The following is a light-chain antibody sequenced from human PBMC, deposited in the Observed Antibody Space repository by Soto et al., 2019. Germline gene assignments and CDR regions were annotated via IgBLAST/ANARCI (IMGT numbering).Light chain of an antibody. CDR3: QQRSNWPIT. CDR2: DAF. CDR1: QSVSRY. Sequence: EIVLTQSPVTLSLSPGERATLSCRASQSVSRYLAWYQQKPDQAPRLLIYDAFNRETGIPARFSGSGAGTDCTLTISSLEPEDFVVYYCQQRSNWPITFGQGTRLEIK. V-gene: IGKV3-11*01. J-gene: IGKJ5*01.